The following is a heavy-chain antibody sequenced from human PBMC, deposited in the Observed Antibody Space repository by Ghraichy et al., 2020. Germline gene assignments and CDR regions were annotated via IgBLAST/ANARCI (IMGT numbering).Heavy chain of an antibody. J-gene: IGHJ6*02. Sequence: GESLNISCAASGFTFSSYSMNWVRQAPGKGLEWVSYISSSSSTIYYADSVKGRFTISRDNAKNSLYLQMNSLRDEDTAVYYCARTNYLSYYYYGMDVWGQGTTVTVSS. V-gene: IGHV3-48*02. CDR1: GFTFSSYS. CDR2: ISSSSSTI. D-gene: IGHD1-7*01. CDR3: ARTNYLSYYYYGMDV.